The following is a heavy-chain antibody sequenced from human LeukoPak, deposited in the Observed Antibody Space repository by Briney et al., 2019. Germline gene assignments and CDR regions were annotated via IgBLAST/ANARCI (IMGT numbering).Heavy chain of an antibody. J-gene: IGHJ6*02. D-gene: IGHD2-2*02. CDR2: IYHSGST. CDR1: GGSISSSNW. V-gene: IGHV4-4*02. Sequence: SGTLSLTCAVSGGSISSSNWWSWVRQPPGKGLEWIGEIYHSGSTNYNPSLKSRVTISVDKSKNQFSLKLSSVTAADTAVYYCAKPPAAIYYYGMDVWGQGTTVTVSS. CDR3: AKPPAAIYYYGMDV.